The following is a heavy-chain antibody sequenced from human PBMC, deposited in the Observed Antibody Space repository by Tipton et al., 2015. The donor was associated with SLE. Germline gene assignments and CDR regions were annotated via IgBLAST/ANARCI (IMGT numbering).Heavy chain of an antibody. D-gene: IGHD4-17*01. CDR2: IYHSGSA. CDR1: GGSVNSGNYY. Sequence: TLSLTCSVSGGSVNSGNYYWTWIRQPPGKGLEWIGYIYHSGSANYNPSLKSRVTISVDTSKNQFSLKLTSVTAADTAVYYCAADGDYVRHDYWGQGTLVTVSS. J-gene: IGHJ4*02. V-gene: IGHV4-61*01. CDR3: AADGDYVRHDY.